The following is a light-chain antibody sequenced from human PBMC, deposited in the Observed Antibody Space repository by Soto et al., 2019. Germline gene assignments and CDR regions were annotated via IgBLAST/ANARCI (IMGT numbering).Light chain of an antibody. V-gene: IGKV3-11*01. J-gene: IGKJ5*01. CDR2: DAS. Sequence: EIVSTQSPATLSLSPGERAILSSGASQSVSSYLAWYQQKPGQAPRLLIYDASNRATGIPARFSGSWSGTDFTLTISSLEPEDFAVYYCQQRSNWPPITFGQGTRLEIK. CDR3: QQRSNWPPIT. CDR1: QSVSSY.